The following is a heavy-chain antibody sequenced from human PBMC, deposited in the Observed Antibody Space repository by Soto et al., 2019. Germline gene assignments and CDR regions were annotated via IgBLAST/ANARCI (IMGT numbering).Heavy chain of an antibody. CDR3: AREGQQWLASYYYYGMDV. V-gene: IGHV1-2*04. Sequence: QVQLVQSGAEVKKPGASVKVSCKASGYTFTGYYMHWVRQAPGQGLEWMGWINPNSGGTNYAQKFQGWVTMTRDTAISTAYMELGRLRSDDTAVYYCAREGQQWLASYYYYGMDVWGQGTTVTVSS. D-gene: IGHD6-19*01. J-gene: IGHJ6*02. CDR1: GYTFTGYY. CDR2: INPNSGGT.